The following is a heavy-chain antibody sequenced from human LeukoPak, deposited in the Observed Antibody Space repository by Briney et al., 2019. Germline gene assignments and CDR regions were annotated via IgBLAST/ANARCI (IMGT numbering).Heavy chain of an antibody. CDR1: GYSFTSYW. J-gene: IGHJ4*02. D-gene: IGHD1-26*01. CDR2: IDPSDSYT. CDR3: ARHSSGGYYSEYYFYY. Sequence: GESLRISCKGSGYSFTSYWISWVRQMPGKGLEWMGRIDPSDSYTNYSPSFQGHVTISADKSISTAYLQWSSLKASDTAMYYCARHSSGGYYSEYYFYYWGEGTLVTVSS. V-gene: IGHV5-10-1*01.